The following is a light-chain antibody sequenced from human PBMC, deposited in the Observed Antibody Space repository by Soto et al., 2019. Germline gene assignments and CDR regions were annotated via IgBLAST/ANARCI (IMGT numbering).Light chain of an antibody. CDR2: NVS. Sequence: QSALTQPASVSGSPGQSITISCTGTSSDVGGYNYVSWYQQHPGKAPKLMIYNVSNRPSGVSNRFSGSKSGNTASLTISGLHAEDESDYYCSSYTSISTPMVFGGGTKLTVL. V-gene: IGLV2-14*01. J-gene: IGLJ2*01. CDR3: SSYTSISTPMV. CDR1: SSDVGGYNY.